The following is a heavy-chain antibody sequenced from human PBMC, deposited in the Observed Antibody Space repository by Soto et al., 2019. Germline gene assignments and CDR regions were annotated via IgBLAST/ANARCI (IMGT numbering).Heavy chain of an antibody. CDR3: ASKLTFGGSSDY. CDR1: GFTFSNYG. CDR2: ISGSGDST. Sequence: PGGSLRLSCTVSGFTFSNYGMNWVRQAPGKGLEWVSTISGSGDSTYYADSVKGRFTISRDNSKNRLYLQMNSLRAEDTAVYYCASKLTFGGSSDYWGQGTLVTVSS. V-gene: IGHV3-23*01. D-gene: IGHD2-15*01. J-gene: IGHJ4*02.